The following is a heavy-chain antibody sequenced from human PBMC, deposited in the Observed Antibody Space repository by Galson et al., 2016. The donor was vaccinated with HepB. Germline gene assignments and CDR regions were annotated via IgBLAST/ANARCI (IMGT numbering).Heavy chain of an antibody. CDR1: GGTFISYA. V-gene: IGHV1-69*13. CDR3: ARGGRDCGGDCYPWFDP. D-gene: IGHD2-21*02. J-gene: IGHJ5*02. CDR2: IIPMFDTP. Sequence: SVKVSCKASGGTFISYAISWVRQAPGQGLEWMGGIIPMFDTPNYAQKFQGRVTITADESTSTVYMELSSLRSEDTAVYYCARGGRDCGGDCYPWFDPWGQGTLVTVSS.